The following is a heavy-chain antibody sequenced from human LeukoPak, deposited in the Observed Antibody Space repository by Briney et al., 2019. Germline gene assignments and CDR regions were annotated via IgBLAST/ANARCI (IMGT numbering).Heavy chain of an antibody. Sequence: GGSLRLSCAASGFTFSNYAMSWVRQAPGKGLEWVSAISGSGGSTYYADSVKGRFTISRDNSKNTLYLQMNSLRAEDTAVYYCAKGEDYYGSGTPKPVGFDYWGQGTLVTVSS. CDR2: ISGSGGST. CDR3: AKGEDYYGSGTPKPVGFDY. CDR1: GFTFSNYA. V-gene: IGHV3-23*01. D-gene: IGHD3-10*01. J-gene: IGHJ4*02.